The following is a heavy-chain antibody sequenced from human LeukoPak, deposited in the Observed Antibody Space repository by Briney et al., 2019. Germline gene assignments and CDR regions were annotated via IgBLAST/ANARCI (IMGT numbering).Heavy chain of an antibody. V-gene: IGHV1-2*02. CDR2: INPNSGGT. D-gene: IGHD6-13*01. CDR1: GYTFTGYY. CDR3: ARGIAAAGTPFDY. J-gene: IGHJ4*02. Sequence: PGASVKVSCKASGYTFTGYYMHWVRQAPGQGLEWMGWINPNSGGTNYAQKFQGRVTMTRDTSISTAYMELSRLRSDDTAVYYCARGIAAAGTPFDYWGQGTLVTVSS.